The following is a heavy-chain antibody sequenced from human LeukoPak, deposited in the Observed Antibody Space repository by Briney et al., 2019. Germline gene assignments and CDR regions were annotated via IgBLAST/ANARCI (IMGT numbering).Heavy chain of an antibody. J-gene: IGHJ3*02. CDR1: GYTFTSYD. D-gene: IGHD3-9*01. Sequence: GASVKVSCKASGYTFTSYDINWVRQATGQGLEWMGWMNPNSGNTGYAQKFQGRVTMTRNTSISTAYMELSSLRSEDMAVYYCARAGAGGYYDILTGYYNVYAFDIWGQGTMVTVSS. V-gene: IGHV1-8*01. CDR3: ARAGAGGYYDILTGYYNVYAFDI. CDR2: MNPNSGNT.